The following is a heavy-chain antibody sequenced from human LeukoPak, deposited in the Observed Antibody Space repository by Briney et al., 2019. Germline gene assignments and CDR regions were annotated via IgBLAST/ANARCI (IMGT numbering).Heavy chain of an antibody. J-gene: IGHJ4*02. CDR3: ATVYEGSEFDY. CDR2: ITCSSSYK. D-gene: IGHD3-22*01. V-gene: IGHV3-21*06. CDR1: GFTFSSYS. Sequence: PGGSLRLSCAASGFTFSSYSMNWVRQAPGKGLEWLSSITCSSSYKYYADSVKGRFTISRDNAKNSLYLQMNSLRAEDTAVYYCATVYEGSEFDYWGQGTLVTVSS.